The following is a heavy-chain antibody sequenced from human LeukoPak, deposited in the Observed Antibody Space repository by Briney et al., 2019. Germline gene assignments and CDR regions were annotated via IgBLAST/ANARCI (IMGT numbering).Heavy chain of an antibody. D-gene: IGHD3-10*01. J-gene: IGHJ5*02. CDR1: GGTFSSYA. V-gene: IGHV1-69*13. CDR2: IIPIFGTA. CDR3: ARDGITMVRGVIISTNWFDP. Sequence: SVKVSCKASGGTFSSYAISWVRQAPGQGLEWMGGIIPIFGTANYAQKFQGRVTITADESTSTAYMELSSLRSEDTAVYYCARDGITMVRGVIISTNWFDPWGQGTLVTVSS.